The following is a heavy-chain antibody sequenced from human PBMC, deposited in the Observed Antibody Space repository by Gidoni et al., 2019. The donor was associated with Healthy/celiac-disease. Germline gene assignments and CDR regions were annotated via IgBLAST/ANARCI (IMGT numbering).Heavy chain of an antibody. CDR1: GFTFSSYW. CDR3: ARVAYSSGWYAPHDAFDI. CDR2: INRYGSST. V-gene: IGHV3-74*01. D-gene: IGHD6-19*01. J-gene: IGHJ3*02. Sequence: EVQLVESGGGLVQPGGSLRLSCAASGFTFSSYWMHGVRQAPGQGLVWVSRINRYGSSTSYADSVKGRFTISRDNAKNTLYLQMNSLRAEDTAVYYCARVAYSSGWYAPHDAFDIWGQGTMVTVSS.